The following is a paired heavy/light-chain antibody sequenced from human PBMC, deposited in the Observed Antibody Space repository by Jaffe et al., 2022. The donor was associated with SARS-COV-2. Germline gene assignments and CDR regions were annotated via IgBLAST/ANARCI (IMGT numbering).Heavy chain of an antibody. V-gene: IGHV5-51*01. J-gene: IGHJ6*02. D-gene: IGHD2-2*02. Sequence: EVQLVQSGAEVKKPGESLKISCKGSGYSFTSYWIGWVRQMPGKGLEWMGIIYPGDSDTRYSPSFQGQVTISADKSISTAYLQWSSLKASDTAMYYCARVGDCSSTSCYMGYYYGMDVWGQGTTVTVSS. CDR2: IYPGDSDT. CDR1: GYSFTSYW. CDR3: ARVGDCSSTSCYMGYYYGMDV.
Light chain of an antibody. V-gene: IGLV1-51*01. J-gene: IGLJ3*02. CDR1: SSNIGNNY. CDR2: DNN. CDR3: GTWDSSLTWV. Sequence: QSVLTQPPSVSAAPGQKVTISCSGSSSNIGNNYVSWYQQLPGTAPKLLIYDNNKRPSGIPDRFSGSKSGTSATLGITGLQTGDEADYYCGTWDSSLTWVFGGGTKLTVL.